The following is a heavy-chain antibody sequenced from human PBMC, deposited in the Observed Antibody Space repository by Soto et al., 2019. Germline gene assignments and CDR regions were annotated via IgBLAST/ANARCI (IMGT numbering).Heavy chain of an antibody. D-gene: IGHD3-9*01. CDR2: IYYSGST. V-gene: IGHV4-59*12. CDR1: GGSISSYY. Sequence: SETLSLTCTVSGGSISSYYWSWIRQPPGKGLEWIGYIYYSGSTNYNPSLKSRVTISADTSKNEFSLRLRSVTTADTAVYYCARGQFYILTRYYLDYWGQGTLVTVSS. CDR3: ARGQFYILTRYYLDY. J-gene: IGHJ4*02.